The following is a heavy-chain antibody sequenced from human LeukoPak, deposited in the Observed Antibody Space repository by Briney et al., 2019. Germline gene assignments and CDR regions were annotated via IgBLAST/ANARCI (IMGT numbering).Heavy chain of an antibody. V-gene: IGHV1-69*04. CDR2: IIPILGIA. CDR3: ATGWFGDPATPPTDN. CDR1: GGTFSSYA. Sequence: SVKVSCKASGGTFSSYAISWVRQAPGQGLEWMGRIIPILGIANYAQKFQGRVTITADKSTSTAYMELSSLRSEDTAVYYCATGWFGDPATPPTDNWGQGTLVTVSS. J-gene: IGHJ4*02. D-gene: IGHD3-10*01.